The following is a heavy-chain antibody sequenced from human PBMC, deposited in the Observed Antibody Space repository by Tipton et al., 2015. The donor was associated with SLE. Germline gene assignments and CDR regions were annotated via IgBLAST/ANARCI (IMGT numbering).Heavy chain of an antibody. CDR1: GDSISSGRHY. CDR2: IYENGGT. J-gene: IGHJ4*02. CDR3: ARHLCTNGVCPFDY. D-gene: IGHD2-8*01. V-gene: IGHV4-61*09. Sequence: LRLSCTVSGDSISSGRHYWSWIRRPAGKGLEWIGHIYENGGTSYNPSLRSRVTMSVDTSKNQFSLEVRSLTAADTAVYYCARHLCTNGVCPFDYWGQGTLVTVSS.